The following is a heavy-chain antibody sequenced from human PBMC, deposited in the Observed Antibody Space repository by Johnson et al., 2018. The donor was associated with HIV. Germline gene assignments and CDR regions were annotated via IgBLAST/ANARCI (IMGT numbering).Heavy chain of an antibody. J-gene: IGHJ3*02. CDR1: GFTFSSYW. V-gene: IGHV3-7*05. CDR2: IKQDGSKK. CDR3: TPDIGSGYLWGSYAFDI. Sequence: VQLVESGGGLVQPGGSLRLSCAASGFTFSSYWMSWVRQAPGKGLEWVANIKQDGSKKYYVDSVKGRFTISRDNSKNTLYLQMNSLKSEDTAVYYCTPDIGSGYLWGSYAFDIWAKGQWSPSLQ. D-gene: IGHD3-3*01.